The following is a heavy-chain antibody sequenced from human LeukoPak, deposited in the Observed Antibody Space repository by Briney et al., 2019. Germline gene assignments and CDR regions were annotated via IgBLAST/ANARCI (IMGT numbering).Heavy chain of an antibody. CDR2: IDCSGST. CDR1: RGSMSHYY. J-gene: IGHJ5*02. D-gene: IGHD2-15*01. V-gene: IGHV4-59*01. CDR3: ARGALGYCSGCNCYGNWFDP. Sequence: SETLSLACTVSRGSMSHYYWSWIRQPPGKGLEWIGYIDCSGSTNYNPSLKSRLTISLDTSKNQFSLKLTSVTPADTAVYYCARGALGYCSGCNCYGNWFDPFGQGTLVTVSS.